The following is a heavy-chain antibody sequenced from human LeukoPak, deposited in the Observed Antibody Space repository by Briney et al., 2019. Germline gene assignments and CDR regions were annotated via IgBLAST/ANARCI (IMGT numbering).Heavy chain of an antibody. D-gene: IGHD6-13*01. J-gene: IGHJ4*02. V-gene: IGHV4-34*01. CDR2: INHSGST. CDR1: GGSFSGYY. Sequence: SETLSLTCAVYGGSFSGYYWSWIRQPPGKELEWIGEINHSGSTNYNPSLKSRVTISVDTSKNQFSLKLSSVTAADTAVYYCARRRIAAAGIWYFDYWGQGTLVTVSS. CDR3: ARRRIAAAGIWYFDY.